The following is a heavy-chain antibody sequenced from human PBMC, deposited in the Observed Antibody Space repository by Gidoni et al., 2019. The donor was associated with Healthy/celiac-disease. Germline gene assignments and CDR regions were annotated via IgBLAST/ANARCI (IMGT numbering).Heavy chain of an antibody. CDR3: AIAGYDSSGYYPEFDY. J-gene: IGHJ4*02. CDR1: GGPSSRGGYS. D-gene: IGHD3-22*01. V-gene: IGHV4-31*03. CDR2: FYYSGST. Sequence: QVQLQESGPGLVKPSQTLSTTCTVSGGPSSRGGYSWSWIRQHPVKGLGWVGHFYYSGSTYYNPSLKSRVTISVDTSKNQFSLKLSSVTAAGTAVYYCAIAGYDSSGYYPEFDYWGQGTLVTVSS.